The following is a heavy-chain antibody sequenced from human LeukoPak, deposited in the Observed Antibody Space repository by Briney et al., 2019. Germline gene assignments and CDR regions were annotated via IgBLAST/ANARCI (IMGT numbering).Heavy chain of an antibody. V-gene: IGHV3-20*04. CDR2: INWNGGST. D-gene: IGHD6-19*01. J-gene: IGHJ6*03. Sequence: TGGSLRLSCAASGFTFDDYGMSWVRQAPGKGLEWVSGINWNGGSTVYADSVKGRFTISRDNAKNSLYLQMNSLRAEDTALYYCARVILPSSGWWRYYYYMDVWGKGTTVTVSS. CDR1: GFTFDDYG. CDR3: ARVILPSSGWWRYYYYMDV.